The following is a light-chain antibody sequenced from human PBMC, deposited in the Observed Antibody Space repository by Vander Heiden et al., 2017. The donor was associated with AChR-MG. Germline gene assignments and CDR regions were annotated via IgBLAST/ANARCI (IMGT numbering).Light chain of an antibody. CDR3: QAWDTNGAWV. CDR2: QNT. V-gene: IGLV3-1*01. CDR1: KLGGKF. Sequence: SYEVTQPPSVSVSPGQTATITCSGDKLGGKFACWYQQKPGQSPVLVIYQNTRRPSGIPERFSGSKSGNTVTLTITGTQSMDEADYFCQAWDTNGAWVCGGGTKLTVL. J-gene: IGLJ2*01.